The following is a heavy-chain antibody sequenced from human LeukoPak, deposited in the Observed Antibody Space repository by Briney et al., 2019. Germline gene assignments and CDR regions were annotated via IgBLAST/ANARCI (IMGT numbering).Heavy chain of an antibody. CDR2: IYTTGGT. Sequence: NPSETLSLTCTVSGGSISSYYWSWIRQPAGKGLEWIGRIYTTGGTVYNPSLKSRVTMSVDTSKNQFSLKLSSVTAADTAVYYCARGFYYYDTSGRGFYFDYWGQGTLVTVSS. D-gene: IGHD3-22*01. CDR1: GGSISSYY. V-gene: IGHV4-4*07. CDR3: ARGFYYYDTSGRGFYFDY. J-gene: IGHJ4*02.